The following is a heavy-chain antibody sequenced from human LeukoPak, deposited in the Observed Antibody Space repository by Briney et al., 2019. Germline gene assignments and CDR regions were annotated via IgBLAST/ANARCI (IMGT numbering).Heavy chain of an antibody. Sequence: ASVKVSCKASGYTFTGYYMQWVRQAPGQGLEWMGWINPNSGGTNYAQKFQGWVTMTRDTSISTAYMELSRLRSDDTAVYYCARAPDGNGPYNFDYWGQGTLVTVSS. D-gene: IGHD2-8*01. CDR3: ARAPDGNGPYNFDY. J-gene: IGHJ4*02. V-gene: IGHV1-2*04. CDR1: GYTFTGYY. CDR2: INPNSGGT.